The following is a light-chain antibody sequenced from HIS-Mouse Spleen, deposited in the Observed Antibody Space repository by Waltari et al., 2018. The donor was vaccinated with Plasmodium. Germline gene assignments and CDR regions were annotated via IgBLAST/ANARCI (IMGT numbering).Light chain of an antibody. CDR2: DVS. CDR3: SSYTSSSTWV. CDR1: SRDVGGYNY. Sequence: QSALTQPASVSGSPGQSITIPCPGTSRDVGGYNYVSWYQQHPGKAPKRMIYDVSNRPSGVSNRFSGSKSGNTASLTISGLQAEDEADYYCSSYTSSSTWVFGGGTKLTVL. V-gene: IGLV2-14*03. J-gene: IGLJ3*02.